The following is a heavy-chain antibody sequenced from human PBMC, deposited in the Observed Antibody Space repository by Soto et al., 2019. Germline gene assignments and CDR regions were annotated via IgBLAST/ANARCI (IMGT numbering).Heavy chain of an antibody. J-gene: IGHJ6*02. D-gene: IGHD3-10*01. CDR3: ARGYYYGSGRPTPGGMDV. CDR1: GYTFTNYD. CDR2: ISTYTGNT. Sequence: QVHLVQSGAEVKKPGASVKVSCKASGYTFTNYDINCVRQAPGQGLEWMGWISTYTGNTNYAQKLQGRVTMTTDTSTSTAYMELRRLRSDDTAVYYCARGYYYGSGRPTPGGMDVWGQGTTVTVSS. V-gene: IGHV1-18*01.